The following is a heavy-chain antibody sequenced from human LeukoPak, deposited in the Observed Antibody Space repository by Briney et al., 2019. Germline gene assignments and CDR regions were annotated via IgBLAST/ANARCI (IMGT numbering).Heavy chain of an antibody. D-gene: IGHD3-10*01. CDR2: MNPNSGNT. J-gene: IGHJ4*02. Sequence: ASVKVSCKASGYTFTSYYMHWARQATGQGLEWMGWMNPNSGNTGYAQKFQGRVTMTRDTSISTAYMELSRLRSDDTAVYYCARVGGVIYYGSGSYYSWGQGTLVTVSS. CDR3: ARVGGVIYYGSGSYYS. CDR1: GYTFTSYY. V-gene: IGHV1-2*02.